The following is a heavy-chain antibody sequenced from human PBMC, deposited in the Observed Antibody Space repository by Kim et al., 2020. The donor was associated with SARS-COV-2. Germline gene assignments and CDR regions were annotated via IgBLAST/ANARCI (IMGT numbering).Heavy chain of an antibody. CDR3: ASLSLDGSGSSDY. D-gene: IGHD3-10*01. CDR2: IIPILGIA. Sequence: SVKVSCKASGGTFSSYTISWVRQAPGQGLEWMGRIIPILGIANYAQKFQGRVTITADKSTSTAYMELSSLRSEDTAVYYCASLSLDGSGSSDYWGQGTLVTVSS. V-gene: IGHV1-69*02. CDR1: GGTFSSYT. J-gene: IGHJ4*02.